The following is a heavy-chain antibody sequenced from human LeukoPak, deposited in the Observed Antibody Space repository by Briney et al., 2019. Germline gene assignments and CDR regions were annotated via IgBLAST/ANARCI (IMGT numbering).Heavy chain of an antibody. D-gene: IGHD1-14*01. CDR2: INADGSTA. CDR3: VVVVEPPDSDGFDV. CDR1: GFTFGNSW. V-gene: IGHV3-74*01. J-gene: IGHJ3*01. Sequence: GGSLRLSCAASGFTFGNSWVHWVRQAPGKGLVWVSLINADGSTATYADSVKGRFTISRDNARNTLSLQVNSLTIEDTAVYYCVVVVEPPDSDGFDVWGQGTMITVSS.